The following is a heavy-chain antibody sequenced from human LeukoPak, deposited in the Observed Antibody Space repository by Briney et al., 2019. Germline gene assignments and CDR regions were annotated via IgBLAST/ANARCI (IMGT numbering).Heavy chain of an antibody. CDR1: GLTISRYW. Sequence: QPGGSLRLSCAASGLTISRYWMSWVRQAPGKGLEWVANIKADGSAKYYVASVKGRFTISRDNAKNSLYLQMNSLRAEDTAVYYCAKDQAGSCSGGSCYSGPLGYWGQGTLVTVSS. J-gene: IGHJ4*02. V-gene: IGHV3-7*01. CDR2: IKADGSAK. D-gene: IGHD2-15*01. CDR3: AKDQAGSCSGGSCYSGPLGY.